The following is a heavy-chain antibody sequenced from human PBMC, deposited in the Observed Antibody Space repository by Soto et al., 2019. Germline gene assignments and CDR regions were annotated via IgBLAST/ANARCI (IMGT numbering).Heavy chain of an antibody. CDR1: GFTFSSYA. CDR2: ISYDGSNK. V-gene: IGHV3-30-3*01. D-gene: IGHD6-6*01. J-gene: IGHJ4*02. CDR3: ERDGAARPFDY. Sequence: GGSLRLSCAASGFTFSSYAMHWVRQAPGKGLEWVAVISYDGSNKYYADSVKGRFTISRDNYKNTLYLQMNSLRAEDTAVYYCERDGAARPFDYWGQGTLVTVSS.